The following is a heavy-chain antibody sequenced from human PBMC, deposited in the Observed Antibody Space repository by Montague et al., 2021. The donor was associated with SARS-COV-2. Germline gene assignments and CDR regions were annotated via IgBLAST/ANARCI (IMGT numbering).Heavy chain of an antibody. V-gene: IGHV4-34*01. Sequence: SETLSLTCAVYGGSFSDCFWTWIRQPPGKGLEWIGEINHRGTSNYNPSLKSRVSISVDTSKNQFSLYLGSVTAADTAVYYCARGRQHFNMIVVVMTGGEYYLDYWGQGTLVTVSS. D-gene: IGHD3-22*01. CDR2: INHRGTS. J-gene: IGHJ4*02. CDR3: ARGRQHFNMIVVVMTGGEYYLDY. CDR1: GGSFSDCF.